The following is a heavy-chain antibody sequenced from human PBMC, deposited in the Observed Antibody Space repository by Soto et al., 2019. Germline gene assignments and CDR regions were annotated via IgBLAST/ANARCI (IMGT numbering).Heavy chain of an antibody. J-gene: IGHJ5*02. Sequence: SETLSLTXSVSGASVAGGSYYWSWVRQPPGKGLEWIGYIPSRGRPFYNPSLTSRGTISADTSKNQLSLQLTSVTAADTAVYYCARYTYSGYDFGLWGQGTLVTVSS. CDR3: ARYTYSGYDFGL. CDR1: GASVAGGSYY. D-gene: IGHD5-12*01. V-gene: IGHV4-30-4*01. CDR2: IPSRGRP.